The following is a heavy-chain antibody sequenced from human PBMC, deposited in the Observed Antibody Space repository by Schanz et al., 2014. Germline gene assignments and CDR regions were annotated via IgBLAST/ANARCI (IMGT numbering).Heavy chain of an antibody. Sequence: VQLVESGGGLVQPGGSLRLSCAASGFTFSDSWMHWVRQAPGKGLVWVSRTSNDGSFTTFADSVKGRFTISRDNAKNLMYLHLNSLRAEDTAVYYCAREVGGSFGQHYWGQGALVTVSS. J-gene: IGHJ4*02. D-gene: IGHD1-26*01. CDR3: AREVGGSFGQHY. CDR1: GFTFSDSW. V-gene: IGHV3-74*01. CDR2: TSNDGSFT.